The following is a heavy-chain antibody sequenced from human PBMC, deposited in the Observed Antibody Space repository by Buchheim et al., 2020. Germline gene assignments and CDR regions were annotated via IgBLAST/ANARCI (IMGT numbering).Heavy chain of an antibody. CDR1: GFTFSFYA. D-gene: IGHD1-1*01. J-gene: IGHJ4*02. CDR2: ISGSGGST. V-gene: IGHV3-23*01. CDR3: AKVEAFVAGTTPYYFDY. Sequence: EVQLLESGGGLVQPGGSLRLSCAASGFTFSFYAMSWVRQAPGKGLEWVSAISGSGGSTYQPDSVKGRFTISRDNSKNMLYLQMNSLRAEDTAVYYCAKVEAFVAGTTPYYFDYWGQGTL.